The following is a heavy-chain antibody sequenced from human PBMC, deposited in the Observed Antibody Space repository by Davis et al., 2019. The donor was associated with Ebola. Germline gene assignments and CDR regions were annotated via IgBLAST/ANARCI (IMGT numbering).Heavy chain of an antibody. V-gene: IGHV1-69*06. CDR1: GGTFSSYA. CDR2: IIPIFGTA. D-gene: IGHD3-22*01. Sequence: SVKVSCKASGGTFSSYAISWVRQAPGQGLEWMGGIIPIFGTANYAQKFQGRVTITADKSTSTAYMELSSLRSEDTAVYYCARAAYYYDSSGYYHSAFDIWGQGTMVTVSS. CDR3: ARAAYYYDSSGYYHSAFDI. J-gene: IGHJ3*02.